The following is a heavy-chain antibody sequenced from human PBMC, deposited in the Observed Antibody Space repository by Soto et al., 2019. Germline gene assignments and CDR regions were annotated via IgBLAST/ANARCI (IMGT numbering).Heavy chain of an antibody. CDR3: AKDLVVLSARFES. D-gene: IGHD2-15*01. Sequence: SGGSLRLSCTVSGFTFANYAMAWVRQAPGKGLEWVSGISASGVRTYYADSAKGRFTISRDNSNNTLYLQMTSLRAEDTAVYYCAKDLVVLSARFESWGQGALVTVSS. V-gene: IGHV3-23*01. CDR2: ISASGVRT. J-gene: IGHJ4*02. CDR1: GFTFANYA.